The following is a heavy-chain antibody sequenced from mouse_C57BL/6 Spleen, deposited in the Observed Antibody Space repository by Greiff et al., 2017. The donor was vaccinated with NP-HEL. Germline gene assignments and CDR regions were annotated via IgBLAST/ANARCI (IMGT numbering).Heavy chain of an antibody. CDR1: GFNIKDYY. CDR3: ASIYDGYSYYFDY. Sequence: VHVKQSGAELVKPGASVKLSCTASGFNIKDYYMHWVKQRTEQGLEWIGRIDPEDGETKYAPKFQGKATITADTSSNTAYLQLSSLTSEDTAVYYCASIYDGYSYYFDYWGQGTTLTVSS. D-gene: IGHD2-3*01. CDR2: IDPEDGET. V-gene: IGHV14-2*01. J-gene: IGHJ2*01.